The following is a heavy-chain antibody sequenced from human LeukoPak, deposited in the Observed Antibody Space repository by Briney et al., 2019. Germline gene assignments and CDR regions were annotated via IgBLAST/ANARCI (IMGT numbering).Heavy chain of an antibody. CDR2: IFTSGST. Sequence: SETLSLTCTVPGGSISSYYWSWIRQPAGKGLEWIVRIFTSGSTNYNPPPKSRVTMSVDTSKNQFSLKLSSVTAADTAVDYCASLGYSYGFWGQGTLVTVSS. V-gene: IGHV4-4*07. D-gene: IGHD5-18*01. J-gene: IGHJ4*02. CDR1: GGSISSYY. CDR3: ASLGYSYGF.